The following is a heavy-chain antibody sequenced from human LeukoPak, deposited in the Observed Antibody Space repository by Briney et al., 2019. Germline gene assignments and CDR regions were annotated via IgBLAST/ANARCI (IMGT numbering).Heavy chain of an antibody. D-gene: IGHD6-13*01. CDR2: INPNSGGT. J-gene: IGHJ4*02. CDR1: GYTFTSYY. CDR3: ARVAEDSSSWYDY. Sequence: ASVKVSCKASGYTFTSYYMHWVRQAPGQGLEWMGWINPNSGGTNYAQKFQGRVTMTRDTSISTAYMELSRLRSDDTAVYYCARVAEDSSSWYDYWGQGTLVTVSS. V-gene: IGHV1-2*02.